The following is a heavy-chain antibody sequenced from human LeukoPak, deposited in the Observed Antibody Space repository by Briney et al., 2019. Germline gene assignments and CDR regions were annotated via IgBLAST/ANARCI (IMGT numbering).Heavy chain of an antibody. CDR1: GFIFSSYS. Sequence: PGGSLRLSCAASGFIFSSYSMNWVRQAQGKGLEWVSSISSVKNYVYYTDSARGRFTISRDNAKNSLYLQMDSLRAEDTAVYYCAKRLYSGSALGVGDFDYWGQGTLVTVSS. CDR2: ISSVKNYV. CDR3: AKRLYSGSALGVGDFDY. J-gene: IGHJ4*02. D-gene: IGHD5-12*01. V-gene: IGHV3-21*01.